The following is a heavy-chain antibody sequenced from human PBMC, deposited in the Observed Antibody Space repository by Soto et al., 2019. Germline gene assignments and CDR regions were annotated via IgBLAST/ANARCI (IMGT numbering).Heavy chain of an antibody. CDR3: ARDAQSLLDSGYDSPPSYYYYYMDV. J-gene: IGHJ6*03. Sequence: GGSLRLSCAASGFTFSSYSMNWVRQAPGKGLEWVSSISSSSSYIYYADSVKGRFTISRDNAKNSLYLQMNSLRAEDTAVYYCARDAQSLLDSGYDSPPSYYYYYMDVWGKGTTVTVSS. V-gene: IGHV3-21*01. CDR1: GFTFSSYS. D-gene: IGHD5-12*01. CDR2: ISSSSSYI.